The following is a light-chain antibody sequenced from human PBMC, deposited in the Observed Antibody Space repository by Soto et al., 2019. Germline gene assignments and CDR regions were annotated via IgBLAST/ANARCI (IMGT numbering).Light chain of an antibody. Sequence: DIQMTQSPSTLSASVKDRVTITCLASQTVSNFLAWYQQKPGKPPKVLIYKASRLESEVPSRFGASGSGTEFTLAISSLQPDDFATYYCQQYYSYPFTFGQGTKLEIK. CDR3: QQYYSYPFT. CDR2: KAS. J-gene: IGKJ2*01. CDR1: QTVSNF. V-gene: IGKV1-5*03.